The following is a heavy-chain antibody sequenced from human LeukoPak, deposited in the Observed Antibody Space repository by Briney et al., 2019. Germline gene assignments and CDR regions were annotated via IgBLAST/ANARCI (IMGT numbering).Heavy chain of an antibody. J-gene: IGHJ3*02. Sequence: GASVQVSCKASGYTFTGYNIHWVRQAPGQGLEWMGWINHTSGGTNYAQKFQGRVTMTRDTSISTAYMQLSRLRSDDTAVYYCATNYYDSSGLYFDAFHIWGQGTMVTVSS. V-gene: IGHV1-2*02. CDR2: INHTSGGT. CDR3: ATNYYDSSGLYFDAFHI. CDR1: GYTFTGYN. D-gene: IGHD3-22*01.